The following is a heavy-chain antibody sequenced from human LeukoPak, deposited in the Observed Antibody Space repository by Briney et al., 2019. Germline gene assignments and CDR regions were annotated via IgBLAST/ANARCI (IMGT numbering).Heavy chain of an antibody. V-gene: IGHV4-4*02. Sequence: KPSGTLSLTCAVSGGSISSTEWWSWVRQPPGKGLEWIGEIYHNGRTNSNPSLKSRVTISVDKSNDQSSLKLTSVTAADTAVYYCARRGHYYDVSGYYYFDYWGQGTLVTVSS. CDR3: ARRGHYYDVSGYYYFDY. J-gene: IGHJ4*02. CDR1: GGSISSTEW. D-gene: IGHD3-22*01. CDR2: IYHNGRT.